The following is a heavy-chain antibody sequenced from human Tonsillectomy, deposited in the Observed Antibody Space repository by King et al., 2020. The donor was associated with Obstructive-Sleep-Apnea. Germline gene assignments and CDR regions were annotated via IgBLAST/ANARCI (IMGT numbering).Heavy chain of an antibody. CDR3: ARDASWGSSYYYYYGMDV. CDR2: IHYSGST. Sequence: QLQESGPGLVKPSETLSLTCTVSGASISSSSNYWGWIRQPPGKGLEGFGNIHYSGSTYYNPSLKSQVTISVDTSKNQFALKLNSVTAADTAVYYCARDASWGSSYYYYYGMDVWGQGTTVTVSS. D-gene: IGHD6-6*01. CDR1: GASISSSSNY. V-gene: IGHV4-39*06. J-gene: IGHJ6*02.